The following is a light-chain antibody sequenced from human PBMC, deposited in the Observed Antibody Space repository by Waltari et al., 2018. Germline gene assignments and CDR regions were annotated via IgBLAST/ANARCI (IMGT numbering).Light chain of an antibody. CDR2: DDS. CDR1: DIGIKP. V-gene: IGLV3-21*02. J-gene: IGLJ1*01. CDR3: QVWDSTNDQCV. Sequence: SYVLTQPPSVSVAPGRTAVITCGGDDIGIKPVHWYKQRPGQAPILVLYDDSDRPPGIPERFSGSNSGNTATLTISGVEVGDEADYYCQVWDSTNDQCVFGAGTQLTV.